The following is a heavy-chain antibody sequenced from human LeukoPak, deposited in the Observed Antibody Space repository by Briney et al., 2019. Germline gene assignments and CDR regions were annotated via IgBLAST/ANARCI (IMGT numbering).Heavy chain of an antibody. J-gene: IGHJ4*02. CDR3: ARGMDSAF. CDR1: GYIFTRYD. CDR2: MNPNTGNT. D-gene: IGHD1-26*01. V-gene: IGHV1-8*01. Sequence: ASVNVSCKASGYIFTRYDINWVRQAPGQGLEWMGWMNPNTGNTVYAQKFQGRVTMTRNTSIMTAYMELSSLRSEDTAVYFCARGMDSAFWGQGTLVTVSS.